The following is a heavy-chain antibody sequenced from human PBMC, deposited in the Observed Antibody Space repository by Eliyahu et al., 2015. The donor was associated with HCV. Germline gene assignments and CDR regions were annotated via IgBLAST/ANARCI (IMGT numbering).Heavy chain of an antibody. CDR3: AKGERYSSSWYPDY. J-gene: IGHJ4*02. D-gene: IGHD6-13*01. CDR2: ISGSGGST. Sequence: EVQLLESGGGLVQPGGSLRLSCAASGFTFSSYAMSWVRQAPGKGLEWVSGISGSGGSTYXADSVKGRFTISRDNSKNTLYLQMNSLRAEDTAVYYCAKGERYSSSWYPDYWGQGTLVTVSS. CDR1: GFTFSSYA. V-gene: IGHV3-23*01.